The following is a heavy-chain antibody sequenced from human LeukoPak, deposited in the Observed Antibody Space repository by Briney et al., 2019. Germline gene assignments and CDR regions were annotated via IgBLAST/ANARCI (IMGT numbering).Heavy chain of an antibody. CDR3: ANYLRQLPFDY. J-gene: IGHJ4*02. CDR2: VTSGGST. D-gene: IGHD2-2*01. CDR1: VFTFTIYV. V-gene: IGHV3-23*01. Sequence: GGSLRLSCAASVFTFTIYVMAWVRQAPEKGLEWVSAVTSGGSTFYADSVKGRFTISRDNSKNTLYLQMNSLRAEDTAVYYCANYLRQLPFDYWGQGTLVTVSS.